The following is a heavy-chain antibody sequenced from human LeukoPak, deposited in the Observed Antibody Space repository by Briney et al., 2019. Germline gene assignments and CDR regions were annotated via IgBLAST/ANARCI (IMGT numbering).Heavy chain of an antibody. CDR2: INSDGSST. Sequence: GGSLRLSCAASGFTFSSYWMHWVRQAPGKGLFWFSRINSDGSSTSYADSVKGRFTISRDNAKNTLYLQMNSLRAEDTAVYYCARGLSGYSSSLGYWGQGTLVTVSS. CDR3: ARGLSGYSSSLGY. D-gene: IGHD6-6*01. J-gene: IGHJ4*02. V-gene: IGHV3-74*01. CDR1: GFTFSSYW.